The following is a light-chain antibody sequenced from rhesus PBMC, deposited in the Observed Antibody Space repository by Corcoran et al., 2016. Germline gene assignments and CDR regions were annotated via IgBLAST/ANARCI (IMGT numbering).Light chain of an antibody. CDR3: LQGYSTPFT. Sequence: DIQMNQSPSSLSASVGDRVTITCRASQGISDYLSWYQQKPGKAPKRLIYSASSLESGVPYRVSGSGSGTEFTLTISSLQTEDFAAYYCLQGYSTPFTFGPGTKLDIK. CDR2: SAS. V-gene: IGKV1-36*02. CDR1: QGISDY. J-gene: IGKJ3*01.